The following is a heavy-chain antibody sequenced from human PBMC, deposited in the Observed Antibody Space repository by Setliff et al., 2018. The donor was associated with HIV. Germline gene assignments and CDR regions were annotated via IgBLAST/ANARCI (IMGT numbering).Heavy chain of an antibody. J-gene: IGHJ4*02. V-gene: IGHV1-69*06. CDR2: ILPVFGTS. CDR1: GGTFSDYA. D-gene: IGHD6-19*01. Sequence: GASVKVSCKASGGTFSDYAISWVRQAPGQGLEWMGRILPVFGTSNFAQKFQGRVTLTADKSTRTAYMELSSLRSEDTALYFCARDEGSGWPLDYWGQGTLVTVSS. CDR3: ARDEGSGWPLDY.